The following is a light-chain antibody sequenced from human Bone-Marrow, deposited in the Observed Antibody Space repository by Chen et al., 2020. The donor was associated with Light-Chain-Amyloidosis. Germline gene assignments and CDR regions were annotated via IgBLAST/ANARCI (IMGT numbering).Light chain of an antibody. J-gene: IGLJ3*02. Sequence: NFMLTQPHSVSESPGKTVIISCTRSGGSIASNYVQWYQQRPGSAPTTVIYEDNQRPSGVPDRFSGSIDSSSNSAPLTISGLKTEDEADYYCQSYDSTNRVFGGGTKLTVL. V-gene: IGLV6-57*03. CDR2: EDN. CDR1: GGSIASNY. CDR3: QSYDSTNRV.